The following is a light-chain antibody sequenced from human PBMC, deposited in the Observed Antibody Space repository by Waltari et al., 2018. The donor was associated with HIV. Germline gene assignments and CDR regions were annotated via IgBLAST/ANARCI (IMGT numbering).Light chain of an antibody. CDR2: EGS. V-gene: IGLV2-23*01. J-gene: IGLJ1*01. Sequence: QSALDQPAYVSVYPGQSITIPRTGNRSNVGSYNRVHWYHQHPGKDPKVMIYEGSRRPSGVSKRFYGSKSGYTASLTISGLQAEDEADYDCCSYTGSSTRRPYVFGTGTKVPVL. CDR3: CSYTGSSTRRPYV. CDR1: RSNVGSYNR.